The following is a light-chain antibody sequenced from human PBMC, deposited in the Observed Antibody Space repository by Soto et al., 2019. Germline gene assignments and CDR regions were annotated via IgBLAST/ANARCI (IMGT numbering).Light chain of an antibody. CDR2: GAS. V-gene: IGKV3-20*01. Sequence: EIVLTQSPDTLSLSPGERATLSCRASQSVSSSFLAWYQQKVGQAPRLLIYGASSRATGIPDRFSGSGSGTDFTLTISRLEPEDFAVYYCQQYGSSPRTFGQGTRLEIK. J-gene: IGKJ5*01. CDR3: QQYGSSPRT. CDR1: QSVSSSF.